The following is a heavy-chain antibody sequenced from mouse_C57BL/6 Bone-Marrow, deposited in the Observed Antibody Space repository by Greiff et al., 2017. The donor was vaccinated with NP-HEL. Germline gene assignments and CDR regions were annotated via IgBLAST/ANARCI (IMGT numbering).Heavy chain of an antibody. J-gene: IGHJ2*01. D-gene: IGHD1-1*01. V-gene: IGHV1-82*01. CDR2: IYPGDGDT. CDR3: TTGIASDFED. CDR1: GYAFSSSW. Sequence: VQLQQSGPELVKPGASVKISCKASGYAFSSSWMNWVKQRPGQGLEWIGRIYPGDGDTNYNGKFKGKATLTADKSSSTAYMQLSSLTSEDSAVYCCTTGIASDFEDWGQGTTLTVSS.